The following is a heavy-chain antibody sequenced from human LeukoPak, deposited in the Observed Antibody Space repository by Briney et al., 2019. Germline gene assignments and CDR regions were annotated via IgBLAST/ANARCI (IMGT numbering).Heavy chain of an antibody. CDR1: GGSFSGYY. J-gene: IGHJ6*02. Sequence: SETLSLTCAVYGGSFSGYYWSWIRQPPGKGLEWIGEINHSGSTNYNPSLKSRVTISVDTSKNQFSLKPSSVTAADTAVYYCARRNYATTYYYHGMDVWGQGTTVTVSS. CDR3: ARRNYATTYYYHGMDV. CDR2: INHSGST. V-gene: IGHV4-34*01. D-gene: IGHD1-7*01.